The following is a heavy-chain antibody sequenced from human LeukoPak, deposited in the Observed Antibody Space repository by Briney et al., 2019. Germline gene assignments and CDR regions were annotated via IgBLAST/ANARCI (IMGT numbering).Heavy chain of an antibody. Sequence: LSLTCAVYGGSFSGYYMSWIRQAPGKGLEWVSYISSSGNTTYNADSVKGRFSITRDNAKNSLYLQMNSLRAEDTAVYYCARDGGSAWFLDYWGQGTLVTVSS. V-gene: IGHV3-11*01. J-gene: IGHJ4*02. CDR1: GGSFSGYY. CDR3: ARDGGSAWFLDY. CDR2: ISSSGNTT. D-gene: IGHD6-19*01.